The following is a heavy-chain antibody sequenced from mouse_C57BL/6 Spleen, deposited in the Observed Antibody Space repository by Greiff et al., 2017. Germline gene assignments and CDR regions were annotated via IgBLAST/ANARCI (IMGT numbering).Heavy chain of an antibody. CDR1: GFSFNTYA. CDR3: VRQGYGSSLYAMDY. D-gene: IGHD1-1*01. Sequence: EVQLQESGGGLVQPKGSLKLSCAASGFSFNTYAMNWVRQAPGKGLEWVARIRSKSNNYATYYADSVKDRFTISRDDSESMLYLQMNNLKTEDTAMYYCVRQGYGSSLYAMDYWGQGTSVTVSS. J-gene: IGHJ4*01. V-gene: IGHV10-1*01. CDR2: IRSKSNNYAT.